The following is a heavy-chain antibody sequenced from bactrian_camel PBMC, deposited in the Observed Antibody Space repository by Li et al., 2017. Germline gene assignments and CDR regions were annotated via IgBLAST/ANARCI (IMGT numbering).Heavy chain of an antibody. V-gene: IGHV3-3*01. CDR3: AADRFGCLRGRTALDSTTAFAY. Sequence: VQLVESGGGSVEAGGSLRLSCAASGHSGTAYCMGWFRQAPGKEREGVASIIFGSGQTFYADSVKGRFAVSQDNAKNTVHLQMNSLEPEDTAMYYCAADRFGCLRGRTALDSTTAFAYWGQGTQVTVS. CDR2: IIFGSGQT. J-gene: IGHJ6*01. D-gene: IGHD3*01. CDR1: GHSGTAYC.